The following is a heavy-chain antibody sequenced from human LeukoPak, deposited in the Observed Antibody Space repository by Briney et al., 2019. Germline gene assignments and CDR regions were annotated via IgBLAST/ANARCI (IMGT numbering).Heavy chain of an antibody. CDR1: GFTFSDYA. J-gene: IGHJ4*02. Sequence: GSLRLSCAASGFTFSDYAMTWVRQAPGKGLEWVSTFSGNGGTIFYADSVKGRFTISRDNFKNTLYLQLNSLGAEDTAIYFCARDLAYSRLDYWGQGMLVTVSS. CDR3: ARDLAYSRLDY. V-gene: IGHV3-23*01. D-gene: IGHD5-18*01. CDR2: FSGNGGTI.